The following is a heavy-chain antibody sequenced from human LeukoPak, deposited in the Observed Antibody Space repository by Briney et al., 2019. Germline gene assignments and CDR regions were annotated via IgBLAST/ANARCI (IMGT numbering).Heavy chain of an antibody. J-gene: IGHJ5*02. Sequence: PGGSLRLSCAASGFTFSNNAMSWVRQAPGKGLEWVSATSTSGGSAYYADSVKGRFTISRDNSKNTLYLQMDSLRAEDTAVYYCAKDSYSSSWYGVGGFDPWGQGTLVTVSS. D-gene: IGHD6-13*01. V-gene: IGHV3-23*01. CDR3: AKDSYSSSWYGVGGFDP. CDR1: GFTFSNNA. CDR2: TSTSGGSA.